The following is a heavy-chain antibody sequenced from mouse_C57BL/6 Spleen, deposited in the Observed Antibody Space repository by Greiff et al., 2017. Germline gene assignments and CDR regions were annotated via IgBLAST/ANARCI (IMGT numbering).Heavy chain of an antibody. V-gene: IGHV5-16*01. CDR2: INYDGSST. CDR3: ARDPGAMDY. J-gene: IGHJ4*01. Sequence: EVQLVESEGGLVQPGSSMKLSCTASGFTFSDYYMAWVRQVPEKGLEWVANINYDGSSTYYLDSLKSRFIISRDNAKNILYLQMSSLKSDDTATYYCARDPGAMDYWGQGTSVTVSS. CDR1: GFTFSDYY.